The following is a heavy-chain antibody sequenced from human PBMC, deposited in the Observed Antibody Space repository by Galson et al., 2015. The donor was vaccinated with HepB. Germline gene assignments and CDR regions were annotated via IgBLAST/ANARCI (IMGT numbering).Heavy chain of an antibody. CDR3: ARDSTYYYDSSGTPPLDY. J-gene: IGHJ4*02. Sequence: SLRLSCAASGFTFSSYGMHWVRQAPGKGLEWVAVIWYDGSNKYYADSVKGRFTISRDNSKNTLYLQMNSLRAEDTAVYYCARDSTYYYDSSGTPPLDYWGQGTLVTVSS. CDR2: IWYDGSNK. CDR1: GFTFSSYG. V-gene: IGHV3-33*01. D-gene: IGHD3-22*01.